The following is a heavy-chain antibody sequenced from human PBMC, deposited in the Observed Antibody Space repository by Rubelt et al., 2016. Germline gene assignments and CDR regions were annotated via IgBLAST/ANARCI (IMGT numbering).Heavy chain of an antibody. CDR2: IYCCGST. CDR1: GGSISSSSYY. V-gene: IGHV4-39*07. J-gene: IGHJ6*03. CDR3: ARAVSYYDSSGYGYYYYMDV. Sequence: QLQLQESGPGLVKPSETLSLTCTVSGGSISSSSYYWGWIRQPPVKGLEWIGSIYCCGSTYYNPSLKSRVTISVDTSKNQFSLKLSSVTAADTAVYYGARAVSYYDSSGYGYYYYMDVWGKGTTVTVSS. D-gene: IGHD3-22*01.